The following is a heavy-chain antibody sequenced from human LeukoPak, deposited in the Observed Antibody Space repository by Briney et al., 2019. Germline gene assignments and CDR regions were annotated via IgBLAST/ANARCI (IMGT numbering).Heavy chain of an antibody. CDR2: IYYTGST. J-gene: IGHJ4*02. D-gene: IGHD6-19*01. CDR3: AREKYSSGWYIDY. Sequence: SETLSLTCTVSGGSISSSYWSWIRQPPGKGLEWIGYIYYTGSTNYNPSLKSRVTISVDTSKNQFSLKLSSVTAADTAVYYCAREKYSSGWYIDYWGQGTLVTVSS. V-gene: IGHV4-59*12. CDR1: GGSISSSY.